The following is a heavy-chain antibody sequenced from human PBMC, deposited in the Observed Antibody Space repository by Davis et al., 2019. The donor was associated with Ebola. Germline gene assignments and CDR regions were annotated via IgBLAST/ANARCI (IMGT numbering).Heavy chain of an antibody. CDR3: ARAGFGPAAP. V-gene: IGHV3-7*01. CDR1: GFTFSSYG. CDR2: IKQDGSEK. D-gene: IGHD2-2*01. Sequence: GESLKISCAASGFTFSSYGMHWVRQAPGKGLEWVANIKQDGSEKYYVDSVKGRFTISRDNAKNTLYLQMNSLRAEDTAVYYCARAGFGPAAPWGQGTTVTVSS. J-gene: IGHJ6*02.